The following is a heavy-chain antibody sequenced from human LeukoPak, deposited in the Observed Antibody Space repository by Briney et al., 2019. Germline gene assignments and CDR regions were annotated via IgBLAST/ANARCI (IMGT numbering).Heavy chain of an antibody. Sequence: GGSLRLSCVVSGFTFSTYAMSWVRQAPGKGLEWVAFISGSGRNTYYADSVKGRFTISRDNFRDTLSLQMNSLRPDDTAIYYCAKDEGVVLSASFDFGHWGQGTLVAVSS. CDR2: ISGSGRNT. CDR3: AKDEGVVLSASFDFGH. J-gene: IGHJ4*02. CDR1: GFTFSTYA. D-gene: IGHD3-10*01. V-gene: IGHV3-23*01.